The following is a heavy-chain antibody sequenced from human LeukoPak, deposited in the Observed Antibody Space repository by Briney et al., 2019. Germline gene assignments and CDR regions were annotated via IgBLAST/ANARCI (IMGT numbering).Heavy chain of an antibody. CDR1: GFTFSSYW. Sequence: PGGSLRHFCAASGFTFSSYWMGWVRQAPGKGLEWVANIKEDGSNLYYLDSVKGRFTISRDNAKNSLHLQMNSLRAEDTAVYFCARVICDYVWGSYRCHFDYWGQGTLVSVSS. J-gene: IGHJ4*02. V-gene: IGHV3-7*01. CDR2: IKEDGSNL. D-gene: IGHD3-16*02. CDR3: ARVICDYVWGSYRCHFDY.